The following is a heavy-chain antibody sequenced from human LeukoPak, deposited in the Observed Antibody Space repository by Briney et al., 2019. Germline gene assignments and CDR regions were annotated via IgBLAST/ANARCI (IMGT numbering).Heavy chain of an antibody. Sequence: GTSVKVSCKASGFTFTSSAMQWVRQARGQRLEWIGWIVVGSGNTNYAQKFQERVTITRDMSTSTAYMELSSLRSEDTAVYYCAADPDSSGWYGGGDYWGQGTLATVSS. CDR3: AADPDSSGWYGGGDY. J-gene: IGHJ4*02. CDR1: GFTFTSSA. CDR2: IVVGSGNT. D-gene: IGHD6-19*01. V-gene: IGHV1-58*02.